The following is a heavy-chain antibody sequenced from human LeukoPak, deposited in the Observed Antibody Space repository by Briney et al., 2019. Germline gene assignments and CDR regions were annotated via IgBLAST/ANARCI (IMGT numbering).Heavy chain of an antibody. D-gene: IGHD3-9*01. CDR3: ARVATGWGVDYFDY. Sequence: PGGSLRLSCAASGFTFSSYSMNWVRQAPGKGLEWVSVIYSGGSTYYADSVKGRFTISGDNSKNTLYLQMNSLRAEDTAVYYCARVATGWGVDYFDYWGQGTLVTVSS. CDR2: IYSGGST. CDR1: GFTFSSYS. V-gene: IGHV3-53*01. J-gene: IGHJ4*02.